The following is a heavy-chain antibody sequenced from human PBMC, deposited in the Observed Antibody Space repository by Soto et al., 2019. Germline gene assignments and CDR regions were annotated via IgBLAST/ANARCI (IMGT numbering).Heavy chain of an antibody. Sequence: EVQMVESGGGSVKPGGSLRLSCAASGFSINNYKMNWVRQAPGKGLQWIAYMSTSGGTIYYADSVKGRFIISRDDANNSAHLQMNSLGAENTVVYNCAGARRMLPASANAFGLDVWGQGTTVSVTS. CDR2: MSTSGGTI. CDR1: GFSINNYK. CDR3: AGARRMLPASANAFGLDV. J-gene: IGHJ6*02. V-gene: IGHV3-48*03. D-gene: IGHD2-2*01.